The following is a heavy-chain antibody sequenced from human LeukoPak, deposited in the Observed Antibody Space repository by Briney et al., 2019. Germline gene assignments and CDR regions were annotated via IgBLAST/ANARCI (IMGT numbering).Heavy chain of an antibody. V-gene: IGHV4-61*05. D-gene: IGHD4-11*01. CDR2: IYYSGST. CDR1: GGSISTSNYY. CDR3: ASGAYSYYYMDV. Sequence: SETLSLTCTVSGGSISTSNYYWGWIRQPPGKGLEWIGYIYYSGSTNYNPSLKSRVTISVDTSKNQFSLKLSSVTAADTAVYYCASGAYSYYYMDVWGKGTTVTISS. J-gene: IGHJ6*03.